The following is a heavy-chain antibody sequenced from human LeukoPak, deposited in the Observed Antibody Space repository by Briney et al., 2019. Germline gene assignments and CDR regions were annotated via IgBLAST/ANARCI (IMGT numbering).Heavy chain of an antibody. D-gene: IGHD2-2*01. CDR3: ARESNSTSSNWFDP. Sequence: SETLSLTCAVYGGSFSGYYWSWIRQPPGKGLEWIGEINHSGSTNYNPSLKSRVTISVDTSKNQFSLKLSSVTAADTAVYYCARESNSTSSNWFDPWGQGTLVTVSS. V-gene: IGHV4-34*01. CDR2: INHSGST. CDR1: GGSFSGYY. J-gene: IGHJ5*02.